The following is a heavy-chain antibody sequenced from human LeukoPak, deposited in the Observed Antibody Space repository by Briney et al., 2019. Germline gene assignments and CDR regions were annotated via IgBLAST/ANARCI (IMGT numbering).Heavy chain of an antibody. CDR3: ARQKGNAVY. V-gene: IGHV4-59*05. CDR2: IYYSGST. J-gene: IGHJ4*02. Sequence: SETLSLTCTVSGDSISSYYWSWIRQPPGKGLEWIGSIYYSGSTYYNPSLKSRVTISVDTSKNQFSLKLSSVTAADTAVYYCARQKGNAVYWGQGTLVTVSS. CDR1: GDSISSYY.